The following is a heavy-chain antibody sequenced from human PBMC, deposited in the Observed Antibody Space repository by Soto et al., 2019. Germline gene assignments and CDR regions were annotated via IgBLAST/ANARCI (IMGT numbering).Heavy chain of an antibody. Sequence: ASVTVSCKASAYTFTSYDINWVRQATGQGLEWMGWMNPNSGNTGYAQKFQGRVTMTRNTSISTAYMELNSLRAEDSAVYYCARDYAMVVVVPGYWGQGTLVTVSS. CDR1: AYTFTSYD. V-gene: IGHV1-8*01. J-gene: IGHJ4*02. D-gene: IGHD3-22*01. CDR2: MNPNSGNT. CDR3: ARDYAMVVVVPGY.